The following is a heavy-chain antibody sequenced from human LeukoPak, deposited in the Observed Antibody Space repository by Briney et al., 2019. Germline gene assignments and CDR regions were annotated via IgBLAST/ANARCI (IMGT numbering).Heavy chain of an antibody. V-gene: IGHV3-7*04. CDR1: GFTLSTYW. CDR2: IKPDGSEG. CDR3: ARETDFDY. Sequence: HPGGSLRLSCAASGFTLSTYWMSWVRQAPGKGLEWVANIKPDGSEGSYVDSVKGRFTISRDNADNSLYLQMNSLRAEDTAVYYCARETDFDYWGQGTLVTVSS. J-gene: IGHJ4*02.